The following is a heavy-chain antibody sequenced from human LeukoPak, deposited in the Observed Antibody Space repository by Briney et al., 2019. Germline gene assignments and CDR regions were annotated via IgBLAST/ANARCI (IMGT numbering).Heavy chain of an antibody. CDR1: GFTFSSYW. D-gene: IGHD1-26*01. V-gene: IGHV3-74*01. CDR3: AGGYSVTH. CDR2: IKTDGSST. Sequence: GGSLRLSCAASGFTFSSYWMHWVRHAPGKGLVWVSRIKTDGSSTTYADSVKGRFTISRDNAKNTLYLRMNSLRAEDTAVYYCAGGYSVTHWGQGILVTVSS. J-gene: IGHJ4*02.